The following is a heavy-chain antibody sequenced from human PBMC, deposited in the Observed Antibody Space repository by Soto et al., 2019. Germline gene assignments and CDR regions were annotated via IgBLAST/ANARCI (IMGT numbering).Heavy chain of an antibody. V-gene: IGHV3-74*01. CDR2: IKTVSTII. D-gene: IGHD3-16*01. Sequence: GXLRLSFAVPGFXFHNYLLHWIRQAPGNGLVLVSHIKTVSTIINYGDSVKGRFTISRDNAENTLYLQMNSLVVEDTAAYYCATDDGRGLRYWGQGTLATVS. CDR1: GFXFHNYL. J-gene: IGHJ4*02. CDR3: ATDDGRGLRY.